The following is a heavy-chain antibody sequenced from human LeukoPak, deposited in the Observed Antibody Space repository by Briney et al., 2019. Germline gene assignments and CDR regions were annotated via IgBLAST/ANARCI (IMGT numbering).Heavy chain of an antibody. CDR1: GFTFSSYG. CDR3: AKAPAWFDP. V-gene: IGHV3-30*02. J-gene: IGHJ5*02. Sequence: GGSLRLSCAASGFTFSSYGMHWVRQAPGKGLEWVAFIQYDGNDKYYADSVKGRFTISRDNSKNTLYLQMNSLIAEDTAVYYCAKAPAWFDPWGQGTLVTVSS. CDR2: IQYDGNDK.